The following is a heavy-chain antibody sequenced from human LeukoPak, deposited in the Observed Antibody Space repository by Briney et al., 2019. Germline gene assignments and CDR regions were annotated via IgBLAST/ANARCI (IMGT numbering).Heavy chain of an antibody. V-gene: IGHV3-53*01. CDR1: GFTVSSNY. CDR2: IYSGGST. Sequence: GGSLRLSCAASGFTVSSNYMSWVRQAPGKGLEWVPVIYSGGSTYYADSVKGRFTISRDNSKNTLYLQMNSLRAEDTAVYYCARARAVAGFLYYFDYWGQGTLVTVSS. J-gene: IGHJ4*02. CDR3: ARARAVAGFLYYFDY. D-gene: IGHD6-19*01.